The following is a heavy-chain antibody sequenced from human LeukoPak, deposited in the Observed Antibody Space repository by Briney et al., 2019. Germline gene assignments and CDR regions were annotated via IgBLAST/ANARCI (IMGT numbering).Heavy chain of an antibody. J-gene: IGHJ6*02. CDR1: GYTFTSCD. D-gene: IGHD3-3*01. CDR3: ARVRGGGPYDFWSGYRYGMDV. V-gene: IGHV1-8*01. Sequence: WASVKVSCKASGYTFTSCDINWVRQATGQGLEWMGWMNPNSGNTGYAQKFQGRVTMTRNTSISTAYMELSSLRSEDTAVYYCARVRGGGPYDFWSGYRYGMDVWGQGTTVTVSS. CDR2: MNPNSGNT.